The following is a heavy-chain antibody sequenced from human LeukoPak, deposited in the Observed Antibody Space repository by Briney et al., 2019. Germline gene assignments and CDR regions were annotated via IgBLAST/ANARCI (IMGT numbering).Heavy chain of an antibody. J-gene: IGHJ4*02. CDR3: AREWELTESDY. CDR1: GFTFSSYA. V-gene: IGHV3-30-3*01. CDR2: ISYDGSNK. D-gene: IGHD1-26*01. Sequence: GRSLRLSCAASGFTFSSYAMHWVRRAPGKGLEWVAVISYDGSNKYYADSVKGRFTISRDNSKNTLYLQMNSLRAEDTAVYYCAREWELTESDYWGQGTLVTVSS.